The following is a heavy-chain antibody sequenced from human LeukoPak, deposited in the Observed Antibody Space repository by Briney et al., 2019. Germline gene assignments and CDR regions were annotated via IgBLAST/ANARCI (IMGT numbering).Heavy chain of an antibody. CDR2: ISGSGTKT. CDR3: AKDWGRSPYTSGTYYNHYDAFDI. Sequence: GGSLRLSCAASGFTFSSYAMSWVRQAPGKGLGWVSGISGSGTKTYYADSVKGRLTVSRDNSKNTLYLQMNSLRAEDTAVYYCAKDWGRSPYTSGTYYNHYDAFDIWGQGTMVTVSS. J-gene: IGHJ3*02. CDR1: GFTFSSYA. V-gene: IGHV3-23*01. D-gene: IGHD3-10*01.